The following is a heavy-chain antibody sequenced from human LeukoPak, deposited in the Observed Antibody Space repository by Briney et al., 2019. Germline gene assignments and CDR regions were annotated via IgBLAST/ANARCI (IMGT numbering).Heavy chain of an antibody. V-gene: IGHV1-18*01. CDR2: ISAYNGNT. J-gene: IGHJ4*02. CDR1: GYTFTSYG. Sequence: ASVKVSCKASGYTFTSYGISWVRQAPGQGLEWMGWISAYNGNTNYAQKLQGRVTMTTDTSTSTAYMELRSLRSDDAAVYYCARXRTTVTTYYFDYWGQGTLVTVSS. CDR3: ARXRTTVTTYYFDY. D-gene: IGHD4-17*01.